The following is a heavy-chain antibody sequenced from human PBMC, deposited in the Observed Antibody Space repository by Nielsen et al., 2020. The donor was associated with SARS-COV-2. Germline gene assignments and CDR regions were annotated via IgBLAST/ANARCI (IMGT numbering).Heavy chain of an antibody. CDR2: IDWDDDK. CDR1: GFSLSTSGMC. V-gene: IGHV2-70*11. Sequence: SGPTLVKPTQTLTLTCTFSGFSLSTSGMCVSWIRQPPGKALEWLARIDWDDDKYYSTSLKTRLTISKDTSKNQVVLTMTNMDPVDTATYYCALPYYYDSSGYPHAFDIWGQGTMVTVSS. D-gene: IGHD3-22*01. CDR3: ALPYYYDSSGYPHAFDI. J-gene: IGHJ3*02.